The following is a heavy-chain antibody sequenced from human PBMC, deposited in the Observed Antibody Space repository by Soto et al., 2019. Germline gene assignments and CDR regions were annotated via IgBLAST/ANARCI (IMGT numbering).Heavy chain of an antibody. CDR3: ATDDYGIFPY. J-gene: IGHJ4*02. CDR1: GYPFTTYY. Sequence: ASVKVSCKVSGYPFTTYYIHWVRQAPGQGLEWMGWIDPRSGGTVYEQKFQGRVTMTRDPSISTVYMDLSGLTSDDTALYYCATDDYGIFPYWGQGSLVTVSS. V-gene: IGHV1-2*02. D-gene: IGHD3-10*01. CDR2: IDPRSGGT.